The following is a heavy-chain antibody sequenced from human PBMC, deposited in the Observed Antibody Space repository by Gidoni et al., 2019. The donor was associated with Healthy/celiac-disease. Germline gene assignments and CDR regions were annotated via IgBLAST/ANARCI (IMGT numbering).Heavy chain of an antibody. Sequence: EVQLVESGGGVVQPGGSLRLSCAASGFTFDDYAMHWVRQAPGKGLEWVSLISGDGGSTYYADSVKGRFTISRDNSKNSLYLQMNSLRTEDTALYYCATNKEINWNWAGYWGQGTLVTVSS. D-gene: IGHD1-7*01. V-gene: IGHV3-43*02. CDR3: ATNKEINWNWAGY. CDR2: ISGDGGST. J-gene: IGHJ4*02. CDR1: GFTFDDYA.